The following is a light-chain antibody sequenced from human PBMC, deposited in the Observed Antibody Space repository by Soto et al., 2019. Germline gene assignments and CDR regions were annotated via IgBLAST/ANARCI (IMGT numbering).Light chain of an antibody. CDR2: GIS. CDR3: LQYGTSPWT. CDR1: QSVRSSY. J-gene: IGKJ1*01. V-gene: IGKV3-20*01. Sequence: EIVLTQSPGTLSLSPGERATLSCRASQSVRSSYLAWYQQKAGQTPRLLIYGISNRATGIPDRFSASGSGTDFTLTVSRLEPEDFAVYYCLQYGTSPWTFGRGTKVEIE.